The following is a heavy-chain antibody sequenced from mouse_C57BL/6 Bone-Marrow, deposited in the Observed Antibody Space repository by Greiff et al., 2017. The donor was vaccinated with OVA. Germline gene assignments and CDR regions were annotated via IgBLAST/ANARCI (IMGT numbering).Heavy chain of an antibody. V-gene: IGHV5-4*01. D-gene: IGHD1-1*01. Sequence: EVQLVESGGGLVKPGGSLKLSCAASGFTFSSYAMSWVRQTPEKRLEWVATISDGGSYTYYPDNVKGRFTFSRENAKNNLYLQMSHLKSEDTAMYYCARDSYYGSSTWEGYAMDYWGQGTSVTVSS. J-gene: IGHJ4*01. CDR3: ARDSYYGSSTWEGYAMDY. CDR1: GFTFSSYA. CDR2: ISDGGSYT.